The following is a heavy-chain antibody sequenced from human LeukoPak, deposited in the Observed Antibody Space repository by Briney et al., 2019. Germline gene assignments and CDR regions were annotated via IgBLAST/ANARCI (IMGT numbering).Heavy chain of an antibody. D-gene: IGHD6-19*01. CDR2: LYYSGST. CDR3: ARLLAVAGGDAFDI. CDR1: GGSISGYF. Sequence: SETLSLTCTVSGGSISGYFWSWIRQPPGKGLELIGYLYYSGSTNYNPSLKSRVTASVDTSKDQFSLRLSSVTAADTAVYYCARLLAVAGGDAFDIWGQGKMVTVSS. J-gene: IGHJ3*02. V-gene: IGHV4-59*08.